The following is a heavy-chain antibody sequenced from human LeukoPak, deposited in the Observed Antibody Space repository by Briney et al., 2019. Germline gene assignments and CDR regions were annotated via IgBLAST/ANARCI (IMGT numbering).Heavy chain of an antibody. CDR3: TRAPTLFYDILTERYFDL. Sequence: SETLSLTCTVSGGSISSGSYYWSWIRQPAGKGLEWIGRIYTSGRTTYNPSLKSRFTISVDPSKNHFSLKLTSVTAADTAVYYCTRAPTLFYDILTERYFDLWGCGTLVTVSS. J-gene: IGHJ2*01. D-gene: IGHD3-9*01. V-gene: IGHV4-61*02. CDR2: IYTSGRT. CDR1: GGSISSGSYY.